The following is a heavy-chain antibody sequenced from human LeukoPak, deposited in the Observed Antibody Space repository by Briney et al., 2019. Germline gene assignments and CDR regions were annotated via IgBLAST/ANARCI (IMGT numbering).Heavy chain of an antibody. CDR3: ASTWGHYYDSSGYYALSFDY. J-gene: IGHJ4*02. D-gene: IGHD3-22*01. CDR1: GYTFTSYY. V-gene: IGHV3-48*01. Sequence: SCKASGYTFTSYYMHWVRQAPGKGLEGVSYMSDTSSTIYYADSVKGRFTISRDNAKNSLYLQMNSLRAEDTAVYYCASTWGHYYDSSGYYALSFDYWGQGALVTVSS. CDR2: MSDTSSTI.